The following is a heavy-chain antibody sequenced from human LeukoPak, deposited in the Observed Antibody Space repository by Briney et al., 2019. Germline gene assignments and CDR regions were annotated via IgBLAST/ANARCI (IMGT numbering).Heavy chain of an antibody. V-gene: IGHV1-8*01. J-gene: IGHJ6*02. CDR3: ARGQWELLGDYYGMDV. CDR1: GYTFTSYD. CDR2: MNPNSGNT. D-gene: IGHD1-26*01. Sequence: ASVKVSCKASGYTFTSYDINWVRQAPGQGLEWMGWMNPNSGNTGYAQKLQGRVTMTRNTSISTAYMELSSLRSEDTAVYYCARGQWELLGDYYGMDVWGQGTTVTVSS.